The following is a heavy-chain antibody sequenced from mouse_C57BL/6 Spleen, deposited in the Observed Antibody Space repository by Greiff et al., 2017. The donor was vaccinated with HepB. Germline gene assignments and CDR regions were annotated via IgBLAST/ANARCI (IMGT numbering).Heavy chain of an antibody. CDR2: INYDGSST. V-gene: IGHV5-16*01. CDR1: GFTFSDYY. D-gene: IGHD2-14*01. Sequence: EVMLVESEGGLVQPGSSMKLSCTASGFTFSDYYMAWVRQVPEKGLEWVANINYDGSSTYYLDSLKSRFIISRDNAKNILYLQMSSLKSEDTATYYCASLGNWYFDVWGTGTTVTVSS. CDR3: ASLGNWYFDV. J-gene: IGHJ1*03.